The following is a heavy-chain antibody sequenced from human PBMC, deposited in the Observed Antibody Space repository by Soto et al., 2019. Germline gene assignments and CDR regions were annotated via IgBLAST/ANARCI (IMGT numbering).Heavy chain of an antibody. CDR3: ARDGLAAAGTRH. CDR2: ISSSGSTI. D-gene: IGHD6-13*01. J-gene: IGHJ4*02. V-gene: IGHV3-48*03. Sequence: EVQLVESGGGLVQPGGSLRLSCAASGFTFSSYEMNWVRQAPGKGLEWVSYISSSGSTIYYADSVEGRFTISRDNAKNSLYLQMNSLRAEDTAVYYCARDGLAAAGTRHWGQGTLVTVSS. CDR1: GFTFSSYE.